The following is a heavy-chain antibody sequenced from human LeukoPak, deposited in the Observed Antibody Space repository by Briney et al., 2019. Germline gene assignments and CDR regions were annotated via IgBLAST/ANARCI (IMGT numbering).Heavy chain of an antibody. CDR3: AKDSGDELYSSSSAFDY. V-gene: IGHV3-9*01. CDR1: GFTFDDYA. D-gene: IGHD6-6*01. Sequence: GRSLRLSCAASGFTFDDYAMHWVRQAPGKGLEWVSGISWNSGSIGYADSVKGRFTISRDNAKNSLYLQMNSLRAEDTASYYCAKDSGDELYSSSSAFDYWGQGTLVTVSS. CDR2: ISWNSGSI. J-gene: IGHJ4*02.